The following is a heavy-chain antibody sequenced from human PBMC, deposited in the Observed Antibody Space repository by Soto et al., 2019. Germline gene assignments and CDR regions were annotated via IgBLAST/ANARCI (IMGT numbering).Heavy chain of an antibody. CDR1: GESLRGYY. D-gene: IGHD2-21*01. J-gene: IGHJ5*01. V-gene: IGHV4-34*01. Sequence: QVQLQQWGTGLLKPSETLSLHCAVYGESLRGYYWSWIRQTTAMGLELIGEINHRGTTNHDSSLKNRGILSIDTSKNQVSLRLNYVTAADTAVYYCARGYPRSILSTALTTSYWFDSWGQGTLVNVSS. CDR3: ARGYPRSILSTALTTSYWFDS. CDR2: INHRGTT.